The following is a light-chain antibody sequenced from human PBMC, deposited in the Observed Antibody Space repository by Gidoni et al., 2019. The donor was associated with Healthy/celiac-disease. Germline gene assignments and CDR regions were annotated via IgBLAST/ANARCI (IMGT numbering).Light chain of an antibody. CDR1: SSDVGGYNY. CDR2: EVS. CDR3: SSYTSSSTPHVV. V-gene: IGLV2-14*01. J-gene: IGLJ2*01. Sequence: QSALTQPASVSGSPGQSIPISCTGTSSDVGGYNYVSWYQQHPGKAPKLMIYEVSNRPSGVPDRFSGSKSGNTASLTISGLQAEDEADYYCSSYTSSSTPHVVFGGGTKLTVL.